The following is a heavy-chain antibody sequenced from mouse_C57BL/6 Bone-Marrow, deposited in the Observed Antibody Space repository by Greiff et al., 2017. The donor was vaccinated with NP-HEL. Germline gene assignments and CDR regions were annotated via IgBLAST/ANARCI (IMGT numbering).Heavy chain of an antibody. J-gene: IGHJ3*01. CDR1: GYSITSGYY. V-gene: IGHV3-6*01. CDR2: ISYDGSN. CDR3: ARAPYYYGSSLFAY. Sequence: EVKLMESGPGLVKPSQSLSLTCSVTGYSITSGYYWNWIRQFPGNKLEWMGYISYDGSNNYNPSLKNRISITRDTSKNQFFLKLNSVTTEDTATYYCARAPYYYGSSLFAYWGQGTLVTVSA. D-gene: IGHD1-1*01.